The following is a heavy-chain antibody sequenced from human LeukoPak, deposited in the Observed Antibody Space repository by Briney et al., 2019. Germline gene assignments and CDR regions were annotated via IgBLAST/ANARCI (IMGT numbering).Heavy chain of an antibody. CDR3: ARIYGDYGDY. Sequence: PSETLSLTCTVSGGSISTYYWSWIRQPPGKGLEWIGYIYYSGSTNYNPSLKSRVTISVDTSKNQFSLNLSSVTAADTAVYYCARIYGDYGDYWGQGTLVTVSS. J-gene: IGHJ4*02. D-gene: IGHD4-17*01. CDR2: IYYSGST. CDR1: GGSISTYY. V-gene: IGHV4-59*01.